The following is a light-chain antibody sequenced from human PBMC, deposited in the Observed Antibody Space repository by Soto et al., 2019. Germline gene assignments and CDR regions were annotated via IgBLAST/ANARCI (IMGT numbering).Light chain of an antibody. CDR3: ISYTSTNSL. V-gene: IGLV2-14*03. CDR1: SSDVGAYNY. J-gene: IGLJ2*01. Sequence: QSALTQPASVSGSPGESITISCTGTSSDVGAYNYVSWYQQHPGKAPKLMIYDVSNRPSGVSNRFSGSKSGNTASLTISGLQAEDEADYYCISYTSTNSLFGGGTKLTVL. CDR2: DVS.